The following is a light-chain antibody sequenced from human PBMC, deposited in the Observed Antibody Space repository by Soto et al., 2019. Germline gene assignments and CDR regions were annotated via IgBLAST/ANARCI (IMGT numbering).Light chain of an antibody. V-gene: IGKV3-15*01. CDR1: QSITSN. J-gene: IGKJ1*01. CDR3: QQPYSTVRT. Sequence: EIVMTQSPATLSVSPGERATLSCRASQSITSNLAWYQQKPGQAPRLLIYGASTRATGIPARFSGSGSGTEFTLTISSLQPEDFATYYCQQPYSTVRTFGQGTKVEIK. CDR2: GAS.